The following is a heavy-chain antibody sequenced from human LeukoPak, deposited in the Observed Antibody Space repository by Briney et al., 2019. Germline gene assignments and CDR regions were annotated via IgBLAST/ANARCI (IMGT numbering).Heavy chain of an antibody. CDR2: LYYSGST. V-gene: IGHV4-59*01. D-gene: IGHD3-10*01. CDR3: ASYGSGSYYSWGAFDI. Sequence: SETLSLTCTVSGDSISSYYWSWIRQPPGKGLEWIGYLYYSGSTNYNPSLKSRVTISVDTSKNRFSLKLSSVTAADTAVYYCASYGSGSYYSWGAFDIWGQGTMVTVSS. J-gene: IGHJ3*02. CDR1: GDSISSYY.